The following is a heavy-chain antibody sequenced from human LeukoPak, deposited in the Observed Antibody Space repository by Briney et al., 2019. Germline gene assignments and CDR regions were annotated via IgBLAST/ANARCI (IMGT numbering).Heavy chain of an antibody. D-gene: IGHD6-13*01. Sequence: GGSLRLSCAASGFTFSSYSMNWVRQAPGKGLEWVSSISSSSSYISYADSVKGRFTISRDNAKNSLYLQMNSLRAEDTAVYYCARPIADHNCYYGMDVWGQGTTVTVSS. V-gene: IGHV3-21*01. J-gene: IGHJ6*02. CDR2: ISSSSSYI. CDR1: GFTFSSYS. CDR3: ARPIADHNCYYGMDV.